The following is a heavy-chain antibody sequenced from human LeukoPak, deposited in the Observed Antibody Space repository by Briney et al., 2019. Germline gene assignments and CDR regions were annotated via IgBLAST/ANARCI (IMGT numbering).Heavy chain of an antibody. CDR1: GGSISSGGYY. CDR2: IYYSGST. J-gene: IGHJ4*02. Sequence: PSETLSLTCTASGGSISSGGYYWSWIRQHPGKGLEWIGYIYYSGSTYYNPSLKSRVTISVDTSKNQFSLKLSSVTAADTAVYYCARASGVYYDSSGYYDYWGQGTLVTVSS. V-gene: IGHV4-31*03. D-gene: IGHD3-22*01. CDR3: ARASGVYYDSSGYYDY.